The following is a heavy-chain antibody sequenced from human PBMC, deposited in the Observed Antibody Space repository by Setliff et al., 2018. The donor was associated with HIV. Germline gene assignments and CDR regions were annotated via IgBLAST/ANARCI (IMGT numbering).Heavy chain of an antibody. CDR2: ISTSGST. CDR1: GASFTTHY. Sequence: PSETLSLTCTVSGASFTTHYWSLIRQPPGKGLEWIGCISTSGSTNYNPSLKSRVTISVDTSKNQFSLKLSSVTAADTAVYYCARVQMAYAAFDVWGQGTMVTVSS. D-gene: IGHD4-17*01. CDR3: ARVQMAYAAFDV. V-gene: IGHV4-4*09. J-gene: IGHJ3*01.